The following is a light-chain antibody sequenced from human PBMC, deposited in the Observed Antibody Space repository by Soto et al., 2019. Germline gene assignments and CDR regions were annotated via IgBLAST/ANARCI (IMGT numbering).Light chain of an antibody. CDR3: QQRSDWPLT. CDR1: QSVGRY. J-gene: IGKJ4*01. CDR2: DAS. Sequence: EIVLTQSPATLSLSPVERATLSCMASQSVGRYLAWYQQKPGQAPRLLIYDASNRAAGIPARFSGSGSGTDFTLTISSLEPEDFAVYYCQQRSDWPLTFGGGTKVDIK. V-gene: IGKV3-11*01.